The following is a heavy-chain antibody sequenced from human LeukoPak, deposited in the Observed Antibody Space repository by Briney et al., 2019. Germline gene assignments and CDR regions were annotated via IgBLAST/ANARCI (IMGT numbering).Heavy chain of an antibody. CDR1: GFTFGDYA. Sequence: GGSLRLSCTASGFTFGDYAMSWVRQAPGKGLEWVGFIRSKAYGGTTEYAASVKGRFTISRDDSKSIAYLQMNSLKTEDTAVCYCTRDLEYCGGDCQPFDYWGQGTLVTVSS. V-gene: IGHV3-49*04. J-gene: IGHJ4*02. CDR2: IRSKAYGGTT. CDR3: TRDLEYCGGDCQPFDY. D-gene: IGHD2-21*02.